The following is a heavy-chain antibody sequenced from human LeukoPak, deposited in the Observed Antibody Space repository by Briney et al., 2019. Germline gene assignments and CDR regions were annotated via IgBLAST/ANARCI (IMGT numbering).Heavy chain of an antibody. V-gene: IGHV1-18*04. CDR1: GYTFTSYY. Sequence: ASVKVSCKASGYTFTSYYMHWVRQAPGQGLEWMGWISAYNGNTNYAQKLQGRVTMTTDTSTSTAYMELSSLRSEDTAVYYCARVYSSGWYPGNTWPFDYWGQGTLVTVSS. D-gene: IGHD6-19*01. J-gene: IGHJ4*02. CDR3: ARVYSSGWYPGNTWPFDY. CDR2: ISAYNGNT.